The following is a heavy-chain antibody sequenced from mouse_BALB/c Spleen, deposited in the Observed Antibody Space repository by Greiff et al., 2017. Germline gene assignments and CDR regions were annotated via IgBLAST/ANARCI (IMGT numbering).Heavy chain of an antibody. Sequence: EVQGVESGGGLVKPGGSLKLSCAASGFTFSSYAMSWVRQTPEKRLEWVATISSGGSYTYYPDSVKGRFTISRDNAKNTLYLQMSSLRSEDTAMYYCASLYYRYYFDYWGQGTTLTVSS. CDR2: ISSGGSYT. J-gene: IGHJ2*01. CDR3: ASLYYRYYFDY. V-gene: IGHV5-9-3*01. CDR1: GFTFSSYA. D-gene: IGHD2-14*01.